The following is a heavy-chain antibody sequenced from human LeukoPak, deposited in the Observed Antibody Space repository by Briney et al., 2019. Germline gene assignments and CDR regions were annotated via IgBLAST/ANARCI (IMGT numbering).Heavy chain of an antibody. CDR1: GFTFSNYE. V-gene: IGHV3-48*03. Sequence: GGSLRLSCAASGFTFSNYEMNWVRQAPGKGLEWLSYISSSGTTIYSADSVKGRFTISRDNAKNSLYLQMNSLRAEDTAVYYCVREDGFYNWFDPWGQGILVTVSS. CDR2: ISSSGTTI. CDR3: VREDGFYNWFDP. D-gene: IGHD3-3*01. J-gene: IGHJ5*02.